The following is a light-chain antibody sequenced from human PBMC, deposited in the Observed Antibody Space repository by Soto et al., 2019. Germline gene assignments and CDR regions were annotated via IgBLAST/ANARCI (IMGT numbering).Light chain of an antibody. V-gene: IGKV1-8*01. J-gene: IGKJ1*01. Sequence: AIRMTQSPSSFSASTGDRVTITCPASQGISSYLAWYQQKPGKAPKLLIYASSTLQSGVPSRFRGRGSGTDFTLTISCLQSEEFATYYCKQYYSYPPWTFGQGTKVEIK. CDR3: KQYYSYPPWT. CDR2: ASS. CDR1: QGISSY.